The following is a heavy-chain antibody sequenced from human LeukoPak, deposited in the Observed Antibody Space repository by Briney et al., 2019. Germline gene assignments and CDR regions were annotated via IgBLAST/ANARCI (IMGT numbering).Heavy chain of an antibody. D-gene: IGHD1-26*01. Sequence: GGSLRLSCVVSGLRFRNYGMHWVRQAPGKGLEWVAVIYYDGSNQYYVDSVKGRFTVSRDNAKNTLNLQMDSLRAEDTAVYYCATDRNSGKYYDYWGQGTLVTVSS. CDR1: GLRFRNYG. V-gene: IGHV3-33*01. CDR3: ATDRNSGKYYDY. J-gene: IGHJ4*02. CDR2: IYYDGSNQ.